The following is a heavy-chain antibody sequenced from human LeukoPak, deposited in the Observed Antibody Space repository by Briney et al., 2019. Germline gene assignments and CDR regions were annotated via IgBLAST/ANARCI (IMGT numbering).Heavy chain of an antibody. CDR1: GYTFTSYD. CDR2: INPNSGGT. CDR3: ARDLSDSWAELGPKRVGMDV. D-gene: IGHD6-13*01. J-gene: IGHJ6*02. V-gene: IGHV1-2*04. Sequence: EASVKVSCKASGYTFTSYDINWVRQATGQGLEWMGWINPNSGGTNYAQKFQGWVTMTRDTSISTAYMELSRLRSDDTVVYYCARDLSDSWAELGPKRVGMDVWGQGTTVTVSS.